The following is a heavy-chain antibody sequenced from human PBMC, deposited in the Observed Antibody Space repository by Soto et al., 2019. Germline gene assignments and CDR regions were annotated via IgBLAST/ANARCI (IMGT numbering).Heavy chain of an antibody. J-gene: IGHJ4*02. CDR3: AREGYTSSSIHSFLDS. D-gene: IGHD6-6*01. CDR1: GGTFSSYG. CDR2: IIPFLGTT. V-gene: IGHV1-69*10. Sequence: SVKVSCKASGGTFSSYGISWVRQAPGQGLEWMGRIIPFLGTTNYAQNFQDRLTVTADTSMNTAFMELSSLRSDDTAVYYCAREGYTSSSIHSFLDSWGQGTLVTVSS.